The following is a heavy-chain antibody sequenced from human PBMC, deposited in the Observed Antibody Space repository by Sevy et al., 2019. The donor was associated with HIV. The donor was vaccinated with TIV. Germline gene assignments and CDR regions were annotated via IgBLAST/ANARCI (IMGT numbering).Heavy chain of an antibody. J-gene: IGHJ4*02. D-gene: IGHD6-6*01. CDR1: GGSITSSY. Sequence: SETLSLTCTVSGGSITSSYWSWIRQSPGKGLEWIGYIYYSGNTDYNPSLKNRVTISIDTSKNQFSLKLSSVIAADTAIYYCTRDLVGIAARPRYFASWGQGTLVTVSS. CDR2: IYYSGNT. CDR3: TRDLVGIAARPRYFAS. V-gene: IGHV4-59*01.